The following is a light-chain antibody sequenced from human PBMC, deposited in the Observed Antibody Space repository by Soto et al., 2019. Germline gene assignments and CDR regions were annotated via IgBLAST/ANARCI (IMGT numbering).Light chain of an antibody. CDR2: TDD. V-gene: IGLV2-23*01. CDR3: SSYGGDTTYV. CDR1: SSDVGSYKL. Sequence: QSVLTQPASVSGSPGQSITIPCTGTSSDVGSYKLVSWYQQYPGKAPKLIIYTDDKRPPGVSNRFSGSRSSNTASLTISGLQPEDEADYYCSSYGGDTTYVFGTGTKVT. J-gene: IGLJ1*01.